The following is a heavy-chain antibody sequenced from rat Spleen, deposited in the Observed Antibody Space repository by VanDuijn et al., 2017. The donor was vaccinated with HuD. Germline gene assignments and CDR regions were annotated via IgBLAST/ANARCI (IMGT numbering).Heavy chain of an antibody. CDR1: GFTFSDYY. V-gene: IGHV5-7*01. D-gene: IGHD1-12*01. Sequence: EVQLVESGGGLVQPGRSLKLSCVASGFTFSDYYMAWVRQAPKKGLEWVATISYDGGGTYYSDSVKGRFTISRDNAKSTLYLQMDSLRSEDTATYYCARKAYDAYSGFDYWGQGVMVTVSS. J-gene: IGHJ2*01. CDR3: ARKAYDAYSGFDY. CDR2: ISYDGGGT.